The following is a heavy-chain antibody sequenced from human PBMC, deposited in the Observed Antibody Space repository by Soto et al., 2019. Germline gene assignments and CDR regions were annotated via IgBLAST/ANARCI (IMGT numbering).Heavy chain of an antibody. J-gene: IGHJ4*02. Sequence: PSETLSLTCTVSGGSISSYYWSWIRWPPGKGLEWIGYIYYSGSANYNPSLKSRVTISVDTSKNQFSLKLSSVTAADTAVYYCAILFFGGRPPPSTIDYRGPGPLVTVSS. CDR2: IYYSGSA. CDR3: AILFFGGRPPPSTIDY. V-gene: IGHV4-59*01. D-gene: IGHD3-16*01. CDR1: GGSISSYY.